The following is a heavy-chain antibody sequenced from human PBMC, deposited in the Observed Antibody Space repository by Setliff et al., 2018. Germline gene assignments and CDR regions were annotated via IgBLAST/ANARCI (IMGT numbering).Heavy chain of an antibody. CDR2: IIPIFGTA. CDR1: GYTFTSYG. V-gene: IGHV1-69*06. D-gene: IGHD3-9*01. J-gene: IGHJ6*03. Sequence: SVKVSCKASGYTFTSYGISWVRQAPGQGLEWMGGIIPIFGTANYAQKFQGRVSITADRTTYTAYLELTSLTLEDTAVYYCATSPKKVTGSDYYNYYMDVWGKGTTVTVSS. CDR3: ATSPKKVTGSDYYNYYMDV.